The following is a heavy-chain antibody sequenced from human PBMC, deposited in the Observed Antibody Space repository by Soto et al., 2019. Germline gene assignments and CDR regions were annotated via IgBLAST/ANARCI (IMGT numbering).Heavy chain of an antibody. CDR2: IIPIFGTA. V-gene: IGHV1-69*13. Sequence: GASVKVSCKASGGTFSSYAISWVRQAPGQGLEWMGGIIPIFGTANYAQKFQGRVTITADESTSTAYMELSSLRSEDTAVYYCARAGPSTMVRGVITYGMDVWGQGTTVTVS. CDR3: ARAGPSTMVRGVITYGMDV. CDR1: GGTFSSYA. D-gene: IGHD3-10*01. J-gene: IGHJ6*02.